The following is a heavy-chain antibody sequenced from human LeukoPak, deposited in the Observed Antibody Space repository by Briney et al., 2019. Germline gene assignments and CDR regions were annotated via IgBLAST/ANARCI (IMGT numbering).Heavy chain of an antibody. Sequence: SETLSLTCAVCGGSFSGYYWSWIRQPPGKGLEWIGEINHSGSTNYNPSLKSRVTISVDTSKNQFSLKLSSVTAADTAVYYCARVGVRGVIKVVDYWGQGTLVTVSS. CDR3: ARVGVRGVIKVVDY. J-gene: IGHJ4*02. V-gene: IGHV4-34*01. D-gene: IGHD3-10*01. CDR2: INHSGST. CDR1: GGSFSGYY.